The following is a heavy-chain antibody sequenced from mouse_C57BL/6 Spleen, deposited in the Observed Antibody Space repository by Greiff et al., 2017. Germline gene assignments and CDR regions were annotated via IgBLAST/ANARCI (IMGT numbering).Heavy chain of an antibody. CDR1: GFTFTDYY. Sequence: EVMLVESGGGLVQPGGSLSLSCAASGFTFTDYYMSWVRQPPGKALEWLGFIRNKANGYTTEYSASVKGLFTISRDTSQSILYLQMNALRAEDSATYCCARWDRYYGGGSFAYWGQGTLVTVSA. J-gene: IGHJ3*01. D-gene: IGHD1-1*01. CDR2: IRNKANGYTT. CDR3: ARWDRYYGGGSFAY. V-gene: IGHV7-3*01.